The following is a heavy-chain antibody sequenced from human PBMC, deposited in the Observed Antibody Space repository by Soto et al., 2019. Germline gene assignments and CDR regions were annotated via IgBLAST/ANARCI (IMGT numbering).Heavy chain of an antibody. D-gene: IGHD5-18*01. V-gene: IGHV4-31*03. CDR1: GGSISSGVYY. CDR3: ASSSEKVDTLHSFAP. CDR2: IYYSGST. J-gene: IGHJ5*02. Sequence: SETLSLTCTVSGGSISSGVYYWSWIRQHPGKGLEWIGYIYYSGSTYYNPSLKSRVTISVDTSKNQFSLKLSSVTAADTAVYYCASSSEKVDTLHSFAPWGQGTLV.